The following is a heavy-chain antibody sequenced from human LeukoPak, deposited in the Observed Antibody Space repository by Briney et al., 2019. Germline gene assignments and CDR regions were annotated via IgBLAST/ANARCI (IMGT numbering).Heavy chain of an antibody. Sequence: ASVKVSCKASGYTFTSYAMNWVRQAPGQGLEWMGWINPNSGGTNYAQKFQGRVTMTRDTSISTAYMELSRLRSDDTAVYYCARDFYDFWSGYDPRYYYYMDVWGKGTTVTVSS. CDR1: GYTFTSYA. CDR2: INPNSGGT. D-gene: IGHD3-3*01. J-gene: IGHJ6*03. V-gene: IGHV1-2*02. CDR3: ARDFYDFWSGYDPRYYYYMDV.